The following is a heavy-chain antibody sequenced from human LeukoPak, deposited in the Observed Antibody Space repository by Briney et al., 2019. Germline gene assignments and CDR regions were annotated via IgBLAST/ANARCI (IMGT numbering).Heavy chain of an antibody. J-gene: IGHJ3*02. CDR1: GFTFSSYA. D-gene: IGHD4-17*01. V-gene: IGHV3-23*01. CDR2: ISGSGGST. CDR3: AKSYGDYVTFDAFDI. Sequence: GGSLRLSCAASGFTFSSYAMSWVRQAPGKGLEWVSAISGSGGSTYYADSVRGRFTISRDNSKNTLYLQMNSLRAEDTAVYYCAKSYGDYVTFDAFDIWGQGTMVTVSS.